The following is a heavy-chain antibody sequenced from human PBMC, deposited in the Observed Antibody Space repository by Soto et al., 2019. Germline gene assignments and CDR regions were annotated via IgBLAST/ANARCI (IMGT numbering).Heavy chain of an antibody. CDR2: VYYSGSS. CDR3: AKPSCTSSTCYFPGWFDP. V-gene: IGHV4-31*03. D-gene: IGHD2-2*01. CDR1: GDSISGGASF. Sequence: KTSETLSLTCTVSGDSISGGASFWSWIRQPPGKGLEWIANVYYSGSSYYNPSLKSRLTISVDTTKNQFSLQLKSMTAADTAVYYCAKPSCTSSTCYFPGWFDPWGQGTLVTVSS. J-gene: IGHJ5*02.